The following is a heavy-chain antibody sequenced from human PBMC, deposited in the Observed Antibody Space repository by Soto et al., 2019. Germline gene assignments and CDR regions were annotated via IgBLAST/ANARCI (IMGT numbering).Heavy chain of an antibody. D-gene: IGHD3-22*01. J-gene: IGHJ6*02. V-gene: IGHV4-34*01. CDR3: TRGRHYDTTHRGMDV. CDR1: GGSFNAYY. Sequence: QVQLQQWGAGLLKPSETLSLTCVVYGGSFNAYYWSWTRQPPGKGMEWIGEINHSGSTNYNPSLKSRVTISVDTSKNQFSLKMSSVTAADTAVYYCTRGRHYDTTHRGMDVWGQGTTVTVSS. CDR2: INHSGST.